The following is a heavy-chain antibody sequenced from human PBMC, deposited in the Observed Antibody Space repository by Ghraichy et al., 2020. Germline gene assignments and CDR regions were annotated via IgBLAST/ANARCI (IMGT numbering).Heavy chain of an antibody. Sequence: VKVSCKASGYPFSNYDVIWVRQATGQGLEWMGWMNPNSGNAGYAQQFQGRVTMTRDTSISKAYMELSSLRSEDTAVYYCARGRSPDVNWNDDIYYYYGMDVWGQGTTVTVSS. V-gene: IGHV1-8*01. D-gene: IGHD1-1*01. CDR3: ARGRSPDVNWNDDIYYYYGMDV. CDR1: GYPFSNYD. J-gene: IGHJ6*02. CDR2: MNPNSGNA.